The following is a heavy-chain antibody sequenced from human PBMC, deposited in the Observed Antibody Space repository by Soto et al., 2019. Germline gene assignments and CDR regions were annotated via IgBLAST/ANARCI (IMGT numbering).Heavy chain of an antibody. CDR3: AHRLPGPSGYDV. J-gene: IGHJ6*02. D-gene: IGHD6-13*01. V-gene: IGHV2-5*01. CDR1: GFSLTSGVVG. Sequence: SGPTLVNPTQTLTLTCTFSGFSLTSGVVGVGWIRQPPGEALEWLAPIYWNDEQYYNPSLRNRLTITRDTSKNQVVLTMTNMDPVDTATYYCAHRLPGPSGYDVWGQGTTVTVSS. CDR2: IYWNDEQ.